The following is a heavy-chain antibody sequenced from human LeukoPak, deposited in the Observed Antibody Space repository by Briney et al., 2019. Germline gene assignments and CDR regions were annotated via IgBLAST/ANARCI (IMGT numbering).Heavy chain of an antibody. Sequence: ASVKVSCKASGYTFTGYYMHWVRQAPGQGLEWMGIINPSGGSTSYAQKFQGRVTMTRDTSTSTVYMELSSLRSEDTAVYYCARDLYYYDSSGYPAFDIWGQGTMVTVSS. CDR3: ARDLYYYDSSGYPAFDI. V-gene: IGHV1-46*01. D-gene: IGHD3-22*01. CDR1: GYTFTGYY. CDR2: INPSGGST. J-gene: IGHJ3*02.